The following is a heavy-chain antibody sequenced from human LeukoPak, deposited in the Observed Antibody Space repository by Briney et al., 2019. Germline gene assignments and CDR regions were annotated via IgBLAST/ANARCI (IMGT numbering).Heavy chain of an antibody. D-gene: IGHD6-13*01. CDR2: ISGSGGAT. CDR1: GFTFNNYA. CDR3: AKAPAAATKYYYGMDV. Sequence: GSLRLSCAASGFTFNNYAMSWVRQAPGKGLEWVSAISGSGGATYYADSVKGRFTISRDNSKNTLFLHMNSLRVEDTAVYYCAKAPAAATKYYYGMDVWGQGTTVTVSS. J-gene: IGHJ6*02. V-gene: IGHV3-23*01.